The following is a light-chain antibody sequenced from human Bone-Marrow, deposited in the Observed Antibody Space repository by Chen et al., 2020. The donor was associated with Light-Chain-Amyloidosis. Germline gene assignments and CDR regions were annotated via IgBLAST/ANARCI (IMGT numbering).Light chain of an antibody. CDR1: SSDVGGDNH. Sequence: QSALTQPASVSGSPGQSITIPCTGTSSDVGGDNHVSWYQQHSDKAPKLMIYEVTNWPSWVPDRFSGSKSDNTASRTSSGRQAEDEADYCCSSYTITNTLVFGSGTRVTVL. V-gene: IGLV2-14*01. CDR2: EVT. J-gene: IGLJ1*01. CDR3: SSYTITNTLV.